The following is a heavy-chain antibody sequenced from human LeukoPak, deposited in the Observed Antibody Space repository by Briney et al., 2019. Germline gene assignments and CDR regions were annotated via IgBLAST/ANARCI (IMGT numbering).Heavy chain of an antibody. V-gene: IGHV4-4*07. D-gene: IGHD6-13*01. CDR2: IYSNGDT. CDR1: GGSISGYY. CDR3: ARAAGAAGVQYFDY. Sequence: SETLSLTCTVSGGSISGYYWSWIRQPAGQGLEWIGRIYSNGDTRYNPSLKSRVTMSVDSSKNQLPLKLGPVTAADTAVYYGARAAGAAGVQYFDYWGQGTLVTVSS. J-gene: IGHJ4*02.